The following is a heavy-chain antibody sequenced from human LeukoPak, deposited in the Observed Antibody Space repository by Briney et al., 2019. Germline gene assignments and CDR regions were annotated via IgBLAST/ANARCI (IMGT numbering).Heavy chain of an antibody. CDR2: ISGSGGST. Sequence: PGGSLRLSCAASGFTFSSYAMSWVRQAPGKGLEWVSAISGSGGSTYYADSVKGRFTISRDNSKNTLYLQMNSLRAEDTAVYYCAKHPHNWNYPPLFDYWGQGTLVTVSS. D-gene: IGHD1-7*01. J-gene: IGHJ4*02. V-gene: IGHV3-23*01. CDR1: GFTFSSYA. CDR3: AKHPHNWNYPPLFDY.